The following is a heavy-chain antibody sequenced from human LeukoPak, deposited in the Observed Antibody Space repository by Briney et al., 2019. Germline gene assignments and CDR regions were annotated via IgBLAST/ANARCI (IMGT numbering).Heavy chain of an antibody. CDR3: AAADPTLLRYFDSPEDWYFDL. J-gene: IGHJ2*01. Sequence: SVKVSCKASGSTFTSSAMQWVRQARGQRLEWIGWIVVGSGNTNYAQKFQERVTITRDMSTSTAYMELSSLRSEDTAVYYCAAADPTLLRYFDSPEDWYFDLWGRGTLVTVSS. D-gene: IGHD3-9*01. CDR2: IVVGSGNT. V-gene: IGHV1-58*02. CDR1: GSTFTSSA.